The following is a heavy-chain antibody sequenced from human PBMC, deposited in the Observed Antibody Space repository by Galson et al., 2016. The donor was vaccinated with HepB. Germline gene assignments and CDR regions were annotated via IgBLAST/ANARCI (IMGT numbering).Heavy chain of an antibody. CDR2: LSHDGIHE. CDR3: ARQGVGATMDY. J-gene: IGHJ4*02. CDR1: GFPFSSYG. D-gene: IGHD1-26*01. Sequence: SLRLSCAASGFPFSSYGMHWVRQAPGKGLEWMSVLSHDGIHEYFTDSLKGRLTISRDNSKNTLYMQLNSLRPEDTAVYYCARQGVGATMDYWGRGTLVTVSS. V-gene: IGHV3-30*03.